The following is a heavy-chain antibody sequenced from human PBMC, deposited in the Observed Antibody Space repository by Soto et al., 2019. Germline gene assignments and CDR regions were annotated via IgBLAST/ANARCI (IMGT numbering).Heavy chain of an antibody. J-gene: IGHJ6*02. CDR2: INHSGST. CDR3: ARVGYGGKYYYYYGMDI. V-gene: IGHV4-34*01. Sequence: SETLSLTCAVYGGSFSGYYWSWIRQPPGKGLEWIGEINHSGSTNYNPSLKSRVTISVDTSKNQFSPKLSSVTAADTAVYYCARVGYGGKYYYYYGMDIWGQGTTVTVSS. D-gene: IGHD2-15*01. CDR1: GGSFSGYY.